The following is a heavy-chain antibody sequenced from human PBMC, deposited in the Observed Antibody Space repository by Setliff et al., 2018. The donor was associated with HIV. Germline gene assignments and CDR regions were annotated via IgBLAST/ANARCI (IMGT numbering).Heavy chain of an antibody. J-gene: IGHJ4*02. CDR1: GDTFSRYA. CDR2: IIPIFDAS. CDR3: ARDGLYSNSWSYFGF. V-gene: IGHV1-69*06. D-gene: IGHD6-13*01. Sequence: SVKVSCKASGDTFSRYAISWVRQAPGQGLEWMGRIIPIFDASNYAQKFQGRVTITADKSTSTAYMELSSLRSEDTALYYCARDGLYSNSWSYFGFWGQGTLVTVSS.